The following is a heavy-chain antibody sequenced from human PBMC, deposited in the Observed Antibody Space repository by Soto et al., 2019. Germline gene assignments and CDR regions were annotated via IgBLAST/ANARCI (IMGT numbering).Heavy chain of an antibody. CDR2: IYYNGNT. D-gene: IGHD2-2*01. CDR1: GGSISSGDYY. J-gene: IGHJ4*02. CDR3: ARYVGSCHAPGHPHYFTY. V-gene: IGHV4-31*03. Sequence: QVQLQESGPGLVKPSQTLSLTCTVSGGSISSGDYYWSWIRQHPGKDLEWIGYIYYNGNTYSTPSLKSRATISRDISKIYFFRKLTSVPAPATPLFYCARYVGSCHAPGHPHYFTYWAQGPLVTVSS.